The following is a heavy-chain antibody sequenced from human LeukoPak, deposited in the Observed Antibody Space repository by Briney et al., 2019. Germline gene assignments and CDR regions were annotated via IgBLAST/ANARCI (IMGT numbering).Heavy chain of an antibody. Sequence: ASMKVSCKASGYIFTGYNLHWVRQAPGQGLEWMGRISPNNGGTDFAQNFQGRVIMTRDTSIRTAYLELSNLRSDDTAVYYCTRGAFFLDYWGQGTLVTVSS. V-gene: IGHV1-2*06. CDR1: GYIFTGYN. J-gene: IGHJ4*02. D-gene: IGHD3-3*01. CDR3: TRGAFFLDY. CDR2: ISPNNGGT.